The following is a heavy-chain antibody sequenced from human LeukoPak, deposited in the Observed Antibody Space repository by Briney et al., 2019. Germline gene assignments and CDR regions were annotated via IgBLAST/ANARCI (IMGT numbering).Heavy chain of an antibody. J-gene: IGHJ4*02. CDR2: IYSGGNK. V-gene: IGHV3-53*01. Sequence: PGGSLRLSCAASGFTVNNNYMSWVRQAPGKGLEWVSVIYSGGNKYYADSVKGRFTISRDNSKNTLYLKMNSLRAEETAVYYCASDLAEAPYYWGQGTLVTVSS. CDR1: GFTVNNNY. CDR3: ASDLAEAPYY.